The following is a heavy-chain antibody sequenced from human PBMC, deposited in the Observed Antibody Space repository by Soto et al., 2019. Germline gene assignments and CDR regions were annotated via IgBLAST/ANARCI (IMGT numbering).Heavy chain of an antibody. J-gene: IGHJ4*02. Sequence: QVQLQESGPGLVKPSQTLSLTCTVSGGSISSGGYYWSWLRQHPGKGLEWIGYIFDSGTTYYNPSLKXGXTXSXXPSKSQFPLRLTSVTATDTAVYYCASQASGWYPDYWGQGTLVTVCS. V-gene: IGHV4-31*03. CDR1: GGSISSGGYY. CDR2: IFDSGTT. CDR3: ASQASGWYPDY. D-gene: IGHD6-19*01.